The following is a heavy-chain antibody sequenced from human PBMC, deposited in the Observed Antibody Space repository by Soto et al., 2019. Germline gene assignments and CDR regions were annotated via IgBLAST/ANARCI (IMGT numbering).Heavy chain of an antibody. J-gene: IGHJ5*02. Sequence: QVQLQESGPGLVKPSQTLSLTCTVSGGSISSGDYYWSWIRQPPGKGLEWIGYIYHSGSTYYNPSLKSRVTITVNTSKNPFSLKLSSVTAADPAVYYCARERPDGARLAPWGQGTLVTVSS. CDR3: ARERPDGARLAP. V-gene: IGHV4-30-4*01. D-gene: IGHD6-6*01. CDR2: IYHSGST. CDR1: GGSISSGDYY.